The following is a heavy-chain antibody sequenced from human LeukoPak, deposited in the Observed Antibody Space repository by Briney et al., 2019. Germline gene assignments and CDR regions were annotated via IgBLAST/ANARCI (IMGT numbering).Heavy chain of an antibody. CDR2: IHSAGIT. Sequence: GGSLRLSCAASGFTLSNNYMSWVRQAPGKGRGWVSVIHSAGITYYADSVKGRFTISRDNSKNPLYLQMNSLRAEDTAVYYCAKGLLVDPGWGQGTLVTVSS. V-gene: IGHV3-66*02. J-gene: IGHJ4*02. CDR1: GFTLSNNY. D-gene: IGHD2-8*01. CDR3: AKGLLVDPG.